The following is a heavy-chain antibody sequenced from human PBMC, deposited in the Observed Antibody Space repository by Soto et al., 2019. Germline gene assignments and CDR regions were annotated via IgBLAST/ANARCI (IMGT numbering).Heavy chain of an antibody. J-gene: IGHJ4*02. Sequence: GGSLRLSCAASGFTFSSYAMSWVRQAPGKGLEWVSAISGSGGSTYYADSVKGRFTISRDNSKNTLYLQMNSLRAEDTAVYYCAKTPHYDFWSGDFDYRGQGTLVTVSS. CDR3: AKTPHYDFWSGDFDY. CDR2: ISGSGGST. V-gene: IGHV3-23*01. CDR1: GFTFSSYA. D-gene: IGHD3-3*01.